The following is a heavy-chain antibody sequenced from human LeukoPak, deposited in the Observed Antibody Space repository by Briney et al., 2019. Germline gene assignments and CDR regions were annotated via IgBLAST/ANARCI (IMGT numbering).Heavy chain of an antibody. V-gene: IGHV3-23*01. D-gene: IGHD5-18*01. CDR2: IFQGGGEI. Sequence: GGSLRLSCAASGFTFSTFAMIWVRQPPGKGLEWVSSIFQGGGEIHYADSVRGRFTISRDNSKSTLFLQMNSLRAEDSAIYCCATYRQVLLPFESWGQGTLVTVSS. J-gene: IGHJ4*02. CDR3: ATYRQVLLPFES. CDR1: GFTFSTFA.